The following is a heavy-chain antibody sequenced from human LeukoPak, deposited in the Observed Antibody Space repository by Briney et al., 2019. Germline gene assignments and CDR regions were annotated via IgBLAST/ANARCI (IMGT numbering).Heavy chain of an antibody. J-gene: IGHJ4*02. CDR1: GGTFSSYA. V-gene: IGHV1-69*13. CDR2: IIPIFGTA. Sequence: ASVKVSCKASGGTFSSYAISWVRQAPGQGLEWMGGIIPIFGTANYAQKFQGRVTITVDESTSTAYMELSSLRSEDTAVYYCASTTRPYYYGSGSYRTNYAHFDYWGQGTLVTVSS. CDR3: ASTTRPYYYGSGSYRTNYAHFDY. D-gene: IGHD3-10*01.